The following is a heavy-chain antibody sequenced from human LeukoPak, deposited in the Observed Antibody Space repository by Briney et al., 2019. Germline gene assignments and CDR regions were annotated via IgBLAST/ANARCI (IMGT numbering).Heavy chain of an antibody. CDR3: AKDLEGIATTRYYFDY. V-gene: IGHV3-30-3*01. D-gene: IGHD1-1*01. Sequence: GGSLRLSCAASEFSFSNFAMYWVRQAPGKGLEWLAVISYDGSIRYYADSVKGRFTISRDNSKNTLYLQMNSLRAEDTAVYYCAKDLEGIATTRYYFDYWGQGTLVTVSS. CDR2: ISYDGSIR. CDR1: EFSFSNFA. J-gene: IGHJ4*02.